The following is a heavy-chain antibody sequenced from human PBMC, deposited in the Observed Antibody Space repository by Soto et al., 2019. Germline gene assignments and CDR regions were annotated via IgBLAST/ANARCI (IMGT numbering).Heavy chain of an antibody. CDR3: ETDRVESGYPEFFQF. J-gene: IGHJ1*01. CDR2: IYSGGST. D-gene: IGHD3-22*01. Sequence: ASGSETHFNAPSELGIRTNYMIFVRQEPGKGLEWVSVIYSGGSTYYADSVKGRFTISRDNSKNTLYLQMNSLRAEDTAVYYCETDRVESGYPEFFQFWGKGTLDTVSS. V-gene: IGHV3-53*01. CDR1: ELGIRTNY.